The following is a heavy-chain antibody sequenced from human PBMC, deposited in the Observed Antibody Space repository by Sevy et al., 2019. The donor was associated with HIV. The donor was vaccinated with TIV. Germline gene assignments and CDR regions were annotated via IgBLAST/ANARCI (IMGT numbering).Heavy chain of an antibody. CDR2: ISYDGSNK. CDR1: GFTFSSYG. D-gene: IGHD3-22*01. V-gene: IGHV3-30*18. Sequence: GGSLRLSCAASGFTFSSYGMHWVRQAPGKGLEWVAVISYDGSNKYYADSVKGRFTISRDNSKNTRYLQMNSLRAEDTAVYYCAKDGDYASYYYDSSGYLNLDYWGQGTLVTVSS. J-gene: IGHJ4*02. CDR3: AKDGDYASYYYDSSGYLNLDY.